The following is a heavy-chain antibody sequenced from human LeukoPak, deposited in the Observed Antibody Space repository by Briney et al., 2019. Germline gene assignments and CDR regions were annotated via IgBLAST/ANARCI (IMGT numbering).Heavy chain of an antibody. J-gene: IGHJ3*02. CDR3: AREIVVVPAARVGAFDI. CDR1: GFTFSSYS. V-gene: IGHV3-21*01. D-gene: IGHD2-2*01. Sequence: PGGSLRLSCAASGFTFSSYSMNWVRQAPGKGLEWVSSISSSSSYIYYADSVKGRFTISRDNAKNSLYLQMNSLRAEDTAVYYCAREIVVVPAARVGAFDIWGQGTMVTVSS. CDR2: ISSSSSYI.